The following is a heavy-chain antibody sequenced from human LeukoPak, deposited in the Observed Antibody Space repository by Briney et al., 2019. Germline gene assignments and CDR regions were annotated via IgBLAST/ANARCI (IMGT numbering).Heavy chain of an antibody. CDR3: ATYSTGFDN. CDR2: VYYSNSG. Sequence: ETSSLTCTVSGGSVTRDNYYWTGIRQAPGKGLEWIGYVYYSNSGQSFQGLGSRVAMSLDTSKNQFSLKLSSVTAADTAVYYCATYSTGFDNWGQGTVVTVSS. J-gene: IGHJ4*02. CDR1: GGSVTRDNYY. D-gene: IGHD6-19*01. V-gene: IGHV4-61*01.